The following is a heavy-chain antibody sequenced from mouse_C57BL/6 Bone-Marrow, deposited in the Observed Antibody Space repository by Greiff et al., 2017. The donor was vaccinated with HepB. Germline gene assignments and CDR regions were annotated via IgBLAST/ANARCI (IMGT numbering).Heavy chain of an antibody. V-gene: IGHV1-47*01. CDR1: GYTFTTYP. J-gene: IGHJ2*01. Sequence: QVQLKESGAELVKPGASVKMSCKASGYTFTTYPIEWMKQNHGKSLEWIGNFHPYNDDTKYNEKFKGKATLTADKSSSTAYMELRSLTSEDSAVYFCASLLLRPYFDYWGQGTTLTVSS. D-gene: IGHD1-1*01. CDR2: FHPYNDDT. CDR3: ASLLLRPYFDY.